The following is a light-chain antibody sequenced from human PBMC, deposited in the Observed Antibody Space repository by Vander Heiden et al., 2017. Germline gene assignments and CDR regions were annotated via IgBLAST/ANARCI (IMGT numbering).Light chain of an antibody. V-gene: IGLV2-11*01. CDR2: DVS. CDR3: CSYAGRYTVL. CDR1: SSDVGDYNY. Sequence: QSALTQPRPVSGSPGPSVTITCTGTSSDVGDYNYVSWHQQHPGKAPNLMIYDVSKRPSGVPDRFSGSKSSNTSSLTISGLHTDDEADYYCCSYAGRYTVLFGGGTKLTVL. J-gene: IGLJ2*01.